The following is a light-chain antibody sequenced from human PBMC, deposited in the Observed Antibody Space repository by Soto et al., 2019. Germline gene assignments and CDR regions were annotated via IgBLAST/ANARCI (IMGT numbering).Light chain of an antibody. CDR3: SSYTSSSTYVV. Sequence: QSVLTQPASVSGPPGQSITISCTGTSSDVGGYNYVSWYQQHPGKAPKLMIYDVINRPSGVSNRFSGSKSGNSASLTISGLQAEDEADYYCSSYTSSSTYVVFGGGTKLTVL. CDR2: DVI. CDR1: SSDVGGYNY. J-gene: IGLJ2*01. V-gene: IGLV2-14*03.